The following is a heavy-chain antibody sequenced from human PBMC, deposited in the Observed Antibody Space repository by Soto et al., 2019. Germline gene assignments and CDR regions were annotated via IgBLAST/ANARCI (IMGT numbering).Heavy chain of an antibody. CDR1: GFTFISYA. J-gene: IGHJ4*02. D-gene: IGHD3-10*02. CDR3: AKLGGQSVVRYYFAY. Sequence: EVQLLESGGGLVQPGGSLRLSCAASGFTFISYAMSWVRQALGKGLEWVSAISGSGGSTYYADSVKGRFTISRDNSKNTLDLQMNSLRAEDTAVYYCAKLGGQSVVRYYFAYWGQGTLVTVSS. V-gene: IGHV3-23*01. CDR2: ISGSGGST.